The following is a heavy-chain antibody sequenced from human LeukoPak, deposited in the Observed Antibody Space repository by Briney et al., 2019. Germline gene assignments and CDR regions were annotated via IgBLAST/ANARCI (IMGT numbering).Heavy chain of an antibody. CDR3: TRTPDGPDY. V-gene: IGHV3-7*03. Sequence: GGSLRLSCAASGFTFSNYWMTWFRQAPGKGLEWVANIKQDGSEKYYLDSVKGRFTISRDSAKNSLFLQMNSLRDEDTAVYYCTRTPDGPDYWGQGTLVTVSS. CDR1: GFTFSNYW. CDR2: IKQDGSEK. J-gene: IGHJ4*02. D-gene: IGHD5-24*01.